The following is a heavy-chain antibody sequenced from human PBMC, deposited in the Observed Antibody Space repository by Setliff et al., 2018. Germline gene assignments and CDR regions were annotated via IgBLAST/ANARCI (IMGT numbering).Heavy chain of an antibody. Sequence: PSETLSLTCTVSGGSISSGHYYWNWIRQPAGKGLEWIGRIYTSGSTNYNPSLKSRVAISVDTSKNQFSLRLSSVTAADTAVYYCAKEGYYDHFGYYHYYFDFWGQGTLVTVSS. V-gene: IGHV4-61*02. D-gene: IGHD3-22*01. J-gene: IGHJ4*02. CDR1: GGSISSGHYY. CDR2: IYTSGST. CDR3: AKEGYYDHFGYYHYYFDF.